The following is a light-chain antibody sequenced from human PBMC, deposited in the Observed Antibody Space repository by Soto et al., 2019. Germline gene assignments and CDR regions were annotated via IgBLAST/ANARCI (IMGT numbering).Light chain of an antibody. CDR3: QQYDGSLLT. Sequence: EIVLTQSPATLSLSPGERATLSCRVSQSVTSRYLAWYQQKPGQAPRLLIYGASTRDVGIPDRFSGSGSGTDFTLTISRLEPEDYAVYYCQQYDGSLLTFGPGTKVDV. J-gene: IGKJ3*01. V-gene: IGKV3-20*01. CDR1: QSVTSRY. CDR2: GAS.